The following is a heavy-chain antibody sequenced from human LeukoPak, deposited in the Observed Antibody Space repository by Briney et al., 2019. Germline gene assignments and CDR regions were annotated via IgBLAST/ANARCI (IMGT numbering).Heavy chain of an antibody. CDR2: ISSSGSTI. J-gene: IGHJ4*02. Sequence: GGSLRLSCAASGFTFSSYEMNWVRQAPGKGLEWVSYISSSGSTIYYADSVKGRFTISRDNAKNSLYLQMNSLRAEDTAVYYCARGGVYALMNYYGSGSLDYWGQGTLVIVSS. CDR3: ARGGVYALMNYYGSGSLDY. D-gene: IGHD3-10*01. V-gene: IGHV3-48*03. CDR1: GFTFSSYE.